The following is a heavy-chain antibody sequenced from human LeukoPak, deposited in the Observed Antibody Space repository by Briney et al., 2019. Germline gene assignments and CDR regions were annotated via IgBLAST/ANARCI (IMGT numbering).Heavy chain of an antibody. CDR1: GFTFSTYS. CDR3: ARDYYDSSGYFYPNAFDI. CDR2: ISSSRTI. D-gene: IGHD3-22*01. V-gene: IGHV3-48*02. Sequence: TGGSLRLSCSASGFTFSTYSMNWVRQAPGEGLEWISYISSSRTIYYADSVKGRFTISSDNAKNSLYLQMNSLRDEDTAVYYCARDYYDSSGYFYPNAFDIWGQGTMIPVSS. J-gene: IGHJ3*02.